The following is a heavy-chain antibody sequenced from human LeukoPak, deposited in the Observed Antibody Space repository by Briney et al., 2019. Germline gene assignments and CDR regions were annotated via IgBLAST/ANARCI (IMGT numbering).Heavy chain of an antibody. D-gene: IGHD3-3*01. Sequence: GSLRLSCAASGFTFSSYAMSWVRQAPGKGLEWVSAISGSGGSTYYADSVKGRFTISRDNSKNTLYLQMNSLRAEDTAVYYCAKVWSYYDFWSGYTWGQGTLVTVSS. V-gene: IGHV3-23*01. CDR2: ISGSGGST. CDR3: AKVWSYYDFWSGYT. CDR1: GFTFSSYA. J-gene: IGHJ5*02.